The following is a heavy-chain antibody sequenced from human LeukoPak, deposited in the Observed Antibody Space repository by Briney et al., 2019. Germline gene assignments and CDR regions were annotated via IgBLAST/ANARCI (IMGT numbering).Heavy chain of an antibody. D-gene: IGHD5-12*01. CDR2: MNPNSGNT. CDR3: ARQALDSGYDLDAFDI. V-gene: IGHV1-8*01. Sequence: ASVKVSCKASGYTFTSYDINWVRQATGQGLEWMGWMNPNSGNTGYAQKFQGRVTMTRNTSISTAYMEVSNLRSEDTAVYYCARQALDSGYDLDAFDIWGQGTMVTVSS. CDR1: GYTFTSYD. J-gene: IGHJ3*02.